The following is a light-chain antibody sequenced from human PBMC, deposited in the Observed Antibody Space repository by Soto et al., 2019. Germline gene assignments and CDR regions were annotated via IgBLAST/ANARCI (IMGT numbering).Light chain of an antibody. CDR2: DAS. V-gene: IGKV3-11*01. CDR3: QQRSNWPRT. CDR1: QSVSSY. J-gene: IGKJ1*01. Sequence: EIVLTQSPATLSLSPGXXAXXXXXASQSVSSYLAWYQQKPGQAPRLLIYDASNRATGIPARFSGSGSGTDFTLTISSLEPEDFAVYYCQQRSNWPRTFGQGTKVDIK.